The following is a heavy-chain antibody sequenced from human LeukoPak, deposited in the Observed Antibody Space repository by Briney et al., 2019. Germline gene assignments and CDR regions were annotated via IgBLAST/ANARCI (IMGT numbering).Heavy chain of an antibody. V-gene: IGHV3-64D*06. CDR1: GFTFSSYS. CDR3: VKDRDGYDRFDY. D-gene: IGHD5-12*01. J-gene: IGHJ4*02. Sequence: GGSLRLSCAASGFTFSSYSMNWVRQAPGKGLEYVSGISSNGGNTHYADSVKGRFTISRDNSNNTLYLQMSSLRAEDTAVYYCVKDRDGYDRFDYWGQGTLVTVSS. CDR2: ISSNGGNT.